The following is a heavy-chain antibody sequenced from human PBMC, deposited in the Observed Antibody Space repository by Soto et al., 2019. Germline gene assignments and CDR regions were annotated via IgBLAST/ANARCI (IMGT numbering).Heavy chain of an antibody. J-gene: IGHJ3*02. CDR1: GFTLSAYW. CDR3: ARDVSPGSSSLYLDAFDI. Sequence: EVQLEESGGDLVQPGGSLRLSGAASGFTLSAYWMTWVRQAPGKGLEWVANINRDGSKKSYLDSVRGRFTITRDNVGNSLYLQMDSLRADDTALYYCARDVSPGSSSLYLDAFDIWGQGPMVTVSS. D-gene: IGHD6-13*01. CDR2: INRDGSKK. V-gene: IGHV3-7*05.